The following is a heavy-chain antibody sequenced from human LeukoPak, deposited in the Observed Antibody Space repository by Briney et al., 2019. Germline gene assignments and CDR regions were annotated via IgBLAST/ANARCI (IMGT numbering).Heavy chain of an antibody. Sequence: SETLSLTCNVSGASIRSGRNYWGWIRQSPGKGLEWIGSIYYSGSSSYNPSLQSRVSISVDTSKNQFSLKLTSVTAADTAVYYCARQTFGVLYFDSWGQGTLAIVSS. CDR2: IYYSGSS. V-gene: IGHV4-39*01. J-gene: IGHJ4*02. CDR1: GASIRSGRNY. CDR3: ARQTFGVLYFDS. D-gene: IGHD3-10*01.